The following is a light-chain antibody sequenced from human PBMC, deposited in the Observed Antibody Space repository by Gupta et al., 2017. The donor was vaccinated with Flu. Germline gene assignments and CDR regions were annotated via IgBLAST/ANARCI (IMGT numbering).Light chain of an antibody. CDR3: MQTTHWPPVT. J-gene: IGKJ5*01. V-gene: IGKV2-30*02. Sequence: DVVLTQSPLSLPVTLGQPASFSCSSSQSLVHSDGKTFLSWILQRPGQSPRRLIYKVSNRDSGVPDRFSGSGSGTNFTLKISRVEAEDIGIYYCMQTTHWPPVTFGQGTRLEIK. CDR2: KVS. CDR1: QSLVHSDGKTF.